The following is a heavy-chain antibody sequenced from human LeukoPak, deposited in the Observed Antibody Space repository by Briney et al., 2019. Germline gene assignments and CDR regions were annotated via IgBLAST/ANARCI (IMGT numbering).Heavy chain of an antibody. D-gene: IGHD2-15*01. J-gene: IGHJ5*02. V-gene: IGHV4-61*09. Sequence: SETLSLTCTVSGGSISSGNYYWSWIRQPAGKELEWIGHFYTSGSTNYNPSLKSRVTMSVDTSKNQFSLKLSSVTAADTAVYYCARDRGYCSGGSCYGSFWFDPWGQGTLVTVSS. CDR2: FYTSGST. CDR1: GGSISSGNYY. CDR3: ARDRGYCSGGSCYGSFWFDP.